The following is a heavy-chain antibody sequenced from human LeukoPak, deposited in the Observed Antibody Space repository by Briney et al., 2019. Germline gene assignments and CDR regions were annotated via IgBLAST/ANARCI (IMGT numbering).Heavy chain of an antibody. CDR1: GGSFSGYY. D-gene: IGHD5-12*01. Sequence: SETLPLTCAVYGGSFSGYYWSWIRQPPGKGLEWIGEINHSGSTNYNPSLKSRVTISVDTSKNQFSLKLSSVTAADTAVYYCARNTRLDSGYDWNDAFDIWGQGTMVTVSS. J-gene: IGHJ3*02. V-gene: IGHV4-34*01. CDR2: INHSGST. CDR3: ARNTRLDSGYDWNDAFDI.